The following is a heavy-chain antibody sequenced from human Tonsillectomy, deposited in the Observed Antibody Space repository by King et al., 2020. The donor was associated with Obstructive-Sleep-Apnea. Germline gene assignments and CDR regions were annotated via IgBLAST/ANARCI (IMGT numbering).Heavy chain of an antibody. D-gene: IGHD4-23*01. Sequence: QVQLVESGGGVVQPGGSLRLSCSASGFTLSSFGMHWVRQAPGKGLEWVAFIRFNGNKEYYADSVKGRFTASRDNSKNTLYLQMNSLRPEETAVYYCAKDQGGNPTWDAFDIWGQGTMVTVSS. CDR1: GFTLSSFG. CDR3: AKDQGGNPTWDAFDI. J-gene: IGHJ3*02. CDR2: IRFNGNKE. V-gene: IGHV3-30*02.